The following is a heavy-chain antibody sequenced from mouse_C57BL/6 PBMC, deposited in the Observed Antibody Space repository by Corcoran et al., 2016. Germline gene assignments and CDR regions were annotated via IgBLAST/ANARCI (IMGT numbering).Heavy chain of an antibody. J-gene: IGHJ3*01. CDR2: IYPGDGDT. D-gene: IGHD1-1*01. CDR3: ARSKAYYGSSSWFAY. V-gene: IGHV1-80*01. CDR1: GYAFSSYW. Sequence: QVQLQQSGAELVKPGASVKISCKASGYAFSSYWMNWVKQRPGKGLEWIGQIYPGDGDTNYNGKFKGKATLTADKSSSTAYMQLSSLTSEDSAVYCCARSKAYYGSSSWFAYWGQGTLVTVSA.